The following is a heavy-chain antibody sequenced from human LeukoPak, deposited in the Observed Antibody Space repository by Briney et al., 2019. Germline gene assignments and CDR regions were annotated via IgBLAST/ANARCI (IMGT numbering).Heavy chain of an antibody. CDR1: GFTFSSYG. J-gene: IGHJ4*02. V-gene: IGHV3-30*03. CDR2: ISYDGSNK. Sequence: GGSLRLSCAASGFTFSSYGMHWVRQAPGKGLEWVAVISYDGSNKYYADSVKGRFTISRDNAKNTLYLQMNSLRAEDTAVYYCARWRANYYFDYWGRGTLATVSS. CDR3: ARWRANYYFDY.